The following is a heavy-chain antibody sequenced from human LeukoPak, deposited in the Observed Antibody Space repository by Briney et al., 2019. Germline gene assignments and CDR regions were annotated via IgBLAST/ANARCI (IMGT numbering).Heavy chain of an antibody. CDR1: GFSFSSYA. J-gene: IGHJ4*02. Sequence: PGGSLRLSCAASGFSFSSYAMTWVRQAPGKGLEWVSGISGSGGRTDYADSVKGRFTISKDFSKNTLFLQMNNLRAEDTAVYYCAKDLRGYYGSGSYRGYWGQGTLVTVSS. CDR2: ISGSGGRT. V-gene: IGHV3-23*01. CDR3: AKDLRGYYGSGSYRGY. D-gene: IGHD3-10*01.